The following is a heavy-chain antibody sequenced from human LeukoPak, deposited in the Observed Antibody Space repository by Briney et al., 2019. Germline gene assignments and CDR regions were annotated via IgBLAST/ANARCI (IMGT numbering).Heavy chain of an antibody. CDR3: ARRSKNVIVGAAFDY. CDR2: ISSSSSYI. J-gene: IGHJ4*02. D-gene: IGHD1-26*01. Sequence: GGSLRLSCAASGFTFSSYSMNWVRQAPGKGLEWVSSISSSSSYIYYADSVKGRFTISRDNAKNSLYLQMNSLRAEDTAVYYCARRSKNVIVGAAFDYWGQGTLVTVSS. V-gene: IGHV3-21*01. CDR1: GFTFSSYS.